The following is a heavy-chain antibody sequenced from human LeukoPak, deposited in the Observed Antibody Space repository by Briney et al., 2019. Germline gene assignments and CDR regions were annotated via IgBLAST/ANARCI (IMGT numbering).Heavy chain of an antibody. CDR1: GFTFISYA. Sequence: GGSLILSCAASGFTFISYAMSWVRQAPGKGLEWVSAISGSGGSTYYADSVKGRFTISRDNSKNTLYLQMNSLRAEDTAVYYCGLAPPIYDYGDYRWGQGTLVTVSS. V-gene: IGHV3-23*01. J-gene: IGHJ5*02. CDR2: ISGSGGST. CDR3: GLAPPIYDYGDYR. D-gene: IGHD4-17*01.